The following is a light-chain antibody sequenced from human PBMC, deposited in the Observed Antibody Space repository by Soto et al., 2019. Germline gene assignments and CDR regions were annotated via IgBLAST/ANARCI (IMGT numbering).Light chain of an antibody. CDR1: RTISTF. CDR3: QQSYSPPFT. J-gene: IGKJ3*01. CDR2: ITS. V-gene: IGKV1-39*01. Sequence: DIQMTQSPSSLSASVGDRLTLTCRAGRTISTFLNWYQQKPGKAPKLLINITSNLQTGVPSRFSGSGSGTDFTLTITSLQREDFATYYYQQSYSPPFTFGPGTRVEI.